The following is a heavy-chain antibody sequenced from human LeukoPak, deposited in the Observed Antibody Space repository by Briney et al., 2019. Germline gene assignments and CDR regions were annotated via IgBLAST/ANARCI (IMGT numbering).Heavy chain of an antibody. CDR1: GYTSTGYY. D-gene: IGHD3-16*02. CDR2: INPNSGGT. CDR3: ARGKITFGGVIVIFFDY. J-gene: IGHJ4*02. Sequence: GASVKVSCKASGYTSTGYYMHWVRQAPGQGLEWMGWINPNSGGTNYAQKFQGRVTMTRDTSISTAYMELSRLRSDDTAVYYCARGKITFGGVIVIFFDYWGQGTLVTVSS. V-gene: IGHV1-2*02.